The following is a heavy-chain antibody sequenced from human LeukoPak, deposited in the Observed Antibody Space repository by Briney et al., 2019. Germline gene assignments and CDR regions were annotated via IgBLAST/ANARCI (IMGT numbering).Heavy chain of an antibody. CDR3: ARDGRIRGYCSSSCHSVDAFDI. Sequence: PSETLSLTCTVSGGSISSYYWSWIRQPAGKGLEWIGRIYTSGSTNYNPSLKSRVTMSVDTSKNQFSLKLSSVTAADTAVYYCARDGRIRGYCSSSCHSVDAFDIWGQGTMVTVSS. V-gene: IGHV4-4*07. D-gene: IGHD2-2*01. CDR1: GGSISSYY. J-gene: IGHJ3*02. CDR2: IYTSGST.